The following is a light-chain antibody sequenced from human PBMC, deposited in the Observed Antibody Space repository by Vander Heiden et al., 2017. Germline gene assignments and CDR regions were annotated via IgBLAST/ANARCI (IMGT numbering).Light chain of an antibody. Sequence: LRMTHSPSSLSASTGDRVTITCRASQGISNYLAWYQQKPGKAPKLLIYAASNLESGVPSRFSGSGSETDFTLTISSLQSEDFATYYCQQYYSYPRTFGQGTRLEIK. CDR1: QGISNY. J-gene: IGKJ2*01. V-gene: IGKV1-8*01. CDR3: QQYYSYPRT. CDR2: AAS.